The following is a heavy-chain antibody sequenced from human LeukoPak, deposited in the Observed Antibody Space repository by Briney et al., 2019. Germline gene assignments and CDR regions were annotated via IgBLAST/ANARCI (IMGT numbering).Heavy chain of an antibody. CDR2: ISGDSNNI. J-gene: IGHJ3*02. V-gene: IGHV3-48*04. CDR3: ARAKRNGFDI. Sequence: PGGSLRLSCAASGFTFSPYSMNWVRQTPGKGLEWIAYISGDSNNIYYADSVKGRFTISRDNAKNSLYLQMNSLRAEDTAVYYCARAKRNGFDIWGQGTMVTVSS. CDR1: GFTFSPYS.